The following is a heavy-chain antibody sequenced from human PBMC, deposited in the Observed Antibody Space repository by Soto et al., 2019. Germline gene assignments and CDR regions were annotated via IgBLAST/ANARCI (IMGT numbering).Heavy chain of an antibody. CDR3: ARELHDYGDYAPVRGEPV. V-gene: IGHV1-69*01. J-gene: IGHJ4*01. D-gene: IGHD4-17*01. CDR1: GGTFSSYA. CDR2: IIPIFGTA. Sequence: QVQLVQSGAAVKKPGSSVKVSCKASGGTFSSYAISWVRQAPGQGLEWMGGIIPIFGTANYAQKFQGRVTMTADESTSTAYIEVSSLRSEDTAVYYCARELHDYGDYAPVRGEPVRGHGTLVTVSS.